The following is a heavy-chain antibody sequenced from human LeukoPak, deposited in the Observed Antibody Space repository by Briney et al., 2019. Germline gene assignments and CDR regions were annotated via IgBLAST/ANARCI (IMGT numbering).Heavy chain of an antibody. CDR2: IWYDGSKK. CDR1: GFTFSSYG. V-gene: IGHV3-33*01. Sequence: GGSLRLSCAASGFTFSSYGMHWVRQAPGKGLEWVAVIWYDGSKKYYADSVKGRFTISRDNSKNTLYLQMNSLRDEDTAIYYCARAYSATYRIDYWGQGTLVTVSS. J-gene: IGHJ4*02. CDR3: ARAYSATYRIDY. D-gene: IGHD1-26*01.